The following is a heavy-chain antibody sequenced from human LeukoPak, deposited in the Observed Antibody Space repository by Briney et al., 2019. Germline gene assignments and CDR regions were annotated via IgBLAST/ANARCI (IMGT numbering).Heavy chain of an antibody. V-gene: IGHV3-23*01. CDR3: AKGYDFWSGYYHDDAFDI. J-gene: IGHJ3*02. CDR2: ISGSGGST. CDR1: GFTFSSYW. Sequence: GGSLRLSCAASGFTFSSYWMSWVRQAPGKGLEWVSAISGSGGSTYYADSVKGRFTISRDNSKNTLYLQMNSLRAEDTAVYYCAKGYDFWSGYYHDDAFDIWGQGTMVTVSS. D-gene: IGHD3-3*01.